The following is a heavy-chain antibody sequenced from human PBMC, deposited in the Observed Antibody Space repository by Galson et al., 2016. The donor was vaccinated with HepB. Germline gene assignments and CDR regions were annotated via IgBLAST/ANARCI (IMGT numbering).Heavy chain of an antibody. Sequence: SVKVSCKASGYTFTRYDINWVRQVPGQGLVWMAWMNPSDGGSGSIRTFQGRVTLTSDSSTSTAYMELSSLTSDDSAMYYCTRARGSGDGVVPDYWGQGTLVTVSS. CDR1: GYTFTRYD. D-gene: IGHD3-3*01. CDR3: TRARGSGDGVVPDY. CDR2: MNPSDGGS. J-gene: IGHJ4*02. V-gene: IGHV1-8*01.